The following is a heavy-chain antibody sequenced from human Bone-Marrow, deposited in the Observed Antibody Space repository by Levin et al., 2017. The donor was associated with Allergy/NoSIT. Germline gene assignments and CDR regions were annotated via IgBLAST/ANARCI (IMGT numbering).Heavy chain of an antibody. CDR1: GFTFSGSA. CDR2: IRSKANSYAT. V-gene: IGHV3-73*01. J-gene: IGHJ4*02. D-gene: IGHD6-13*01. CDR3: TRQAGYSSSWYGGADY. Sequence: GGSLRLSCAASGFTFSGSAMHWVRQASGKGLEWVGRIRSKANSYATAYAASVKGRFTISRDDSKNTAYLQMNSLKTEDTAVYYCTRQAGYSSSWYGGADYWGQGTLVTVSS.